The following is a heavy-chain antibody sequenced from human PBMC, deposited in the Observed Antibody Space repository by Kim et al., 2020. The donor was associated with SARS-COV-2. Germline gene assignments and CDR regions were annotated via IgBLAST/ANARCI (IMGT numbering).Heavy chain of an antibody. V-gene: IGHV3-23*01. CDR1: AFTFSSYA. J-gene: IGHJ4*02. CDR3: TKCVWFRVRFDY. CDR2: ISVSGDST. Sequence: GGSLRLSCAASAFTFSSYAMSWVRQAPGKGLEWVSSISVSGDSTYYADSVKGRFTISRDNSKNTLYLQMNNLGAEDTAVYYCTKCVWFRVRFDYWGQGTLVTVSP. D-gene: IGHD6-19*01.